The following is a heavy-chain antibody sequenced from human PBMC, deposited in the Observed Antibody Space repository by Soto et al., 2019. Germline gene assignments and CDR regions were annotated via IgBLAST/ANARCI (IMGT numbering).Heavy chain of an antibody. D-gene: IGHD3-16*01. CDR1: GVTFKDYG. V-gene: IGHV3-30*03. Sequence: PGGSLRLSCGAPGVTFKDYGMHWVRQAPGKGLEWVAVISYDGKQNYYADSVKGRFTMSKDKSKRTLFLQMNGLRVDDTAVYYCARDGWGSNWYFDLWGRGTLVTVSS. CDR3: ARDGWGSNWYFDL. CDR2: ISYDGKQN. J-gene: IGHJ2*01.